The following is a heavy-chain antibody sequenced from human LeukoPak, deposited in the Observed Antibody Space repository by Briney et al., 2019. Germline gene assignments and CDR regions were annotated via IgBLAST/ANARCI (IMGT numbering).Heavy chain of an antibody. CDR3: ARYCSSTSCYIDY. J-gene: IGHJ4*02. CDR1: GGSISSSSYY. D-gene: IGHD2-2*01. V-gene: IGHV4-39*07. CDR2: VYYSGST. Sequence: ASETLSLTCTVSGGSISSSSYYWGWIRQPPGKGLEWIGSVYYSGSTYYNPSLKSRVTISVDTSKNQFSLKLSSVTAADTAVYYCARYCSSTSCYIDYWGQGTLVTVSS.